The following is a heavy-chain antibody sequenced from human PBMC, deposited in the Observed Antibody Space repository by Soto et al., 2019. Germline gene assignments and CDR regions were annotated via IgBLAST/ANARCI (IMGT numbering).Heavy chain of an antibody. CDR3: ARDGPPYSNSVRGYYFDY. CDR1: GYTFTGYY. CDR2: INPNSGGT. V-gene: IGHV1-2*04. J-gene: IGHJ4*02. D-gene: IGHD6-13*01. Sequence: ASVKVSCKASGYTFTGYYMHWVRQAPGQGLEWMGWINPNSGGTNYAQKFQGWVTMTRDTSISTAYMELSRLRSDDTAVYYCARDGPPYSNSVRGYYFDYWGQGTLVTVSS.